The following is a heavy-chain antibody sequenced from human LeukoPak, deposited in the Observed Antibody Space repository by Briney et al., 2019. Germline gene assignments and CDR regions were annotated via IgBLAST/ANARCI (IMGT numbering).Heavy chain of an antibody. J-gene: IGHJ5*02. CDR1: GYTFTGYY. V-gene: IGHV1-2*02. Sequence: ASVKVSRKASGYTFTGYYMHWVRQAPGQGLEWMGWINPNSGGTNYAQKFQGRVTMTRDTSISTAYMELSRLRSDDTAVYYCAVDRIAVGDNWFDPWGQGTLVTVSS. CDR3: AVDRIAVGDNWFDP. CDR2: INPNSGGT. D-gene: IGHD6-19*01.